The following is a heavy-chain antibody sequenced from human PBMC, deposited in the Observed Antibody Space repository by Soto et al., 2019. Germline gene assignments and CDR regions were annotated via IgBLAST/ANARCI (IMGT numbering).Heavy chain of an antibody. D-gene: IGHD1-26*01. Sequence: QVQLVESGGGVVQPGRSLRLSCAASGFTFSSYGMHWVRQAPGKGLEWVAVIWYDGSNKYYADSVKGRFTISRDNSKNTLYLQMNSLRAEDTAVYYCARAPLGEAYFDYWGQGTLVTVSS. J-gene: IGHJ4*02. CDR3: ARAPLGEAYFDY. CDR1: GFTFSSYG. V-gene: IGHV3-33*01. CDR2: IWYDGSNK.